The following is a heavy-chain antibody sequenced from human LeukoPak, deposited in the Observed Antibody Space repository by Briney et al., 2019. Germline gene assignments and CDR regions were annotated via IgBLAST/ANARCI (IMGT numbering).Heavy chain of an antibody. CDR3: ARQGGPYYYYMDV. J-gene: IGHJ6*03. CDR1: GGSLSSSSYY. D-gene: IGHD1-26*01. V-gene: IGHV4-39*01. CDR2: IYYSGST. Sequence: SETLSLTCTVSGGSLSSSSYYWGWIRQPPGKGLEWIGSIYYSGSTYYNPSLKSRVTISVDTSKNQFSLKLSSVTAADTAVYYCARQGGPYYYYMDVWGKGTTVTVSS.